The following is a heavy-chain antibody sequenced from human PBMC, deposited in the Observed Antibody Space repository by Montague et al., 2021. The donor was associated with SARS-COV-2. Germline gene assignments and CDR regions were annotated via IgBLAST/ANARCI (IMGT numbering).Heavy chain of an antibody. CDR1: GGSISSSNYY. Sequence: SETLSLTCTVSGGSISSSNYYWGWIRQPPGKGLEWIGNMYCSGSTYYNPSLKSRVTISIDTSKNQFSLKLSSVTAADTAVYYCARDDTVLQGVTKGMDVWGQGTTVTVSS. CDR3: ARDDTVLQGVTKGMDV. CDR2: MYCSGST. D-gene: IGHD3-10*01. J-gene: IGHJ6*02. V-gene: IGHV4-39*07.